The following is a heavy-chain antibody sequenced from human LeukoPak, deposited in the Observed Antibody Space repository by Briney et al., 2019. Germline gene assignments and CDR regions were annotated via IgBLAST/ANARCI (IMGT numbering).Heavy chain of an antibody. D-gene: IGHD2-15*01. CDR2: INHSGST. J-gene: IGHJ4*02. CDR1: GGSFSGYY. Sequence: SETLSLTRAVYGGSFSGYYWSWIRQPPGKGLEWIGEINHSGSTNYNPSLKSRVTISVDTSKNQFSLKLSSVTAADTAVYYCARVGRARGVLSDYWGQGTLVTVSS. CDR3: ARVGRARGVLSDY. V-gene: IGHV4-34*01.